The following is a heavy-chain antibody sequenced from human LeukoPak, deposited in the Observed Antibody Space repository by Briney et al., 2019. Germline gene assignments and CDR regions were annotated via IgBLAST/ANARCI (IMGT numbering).Heavy chain of an antibody. CDR1: GGTFSSYA. V-gene: IGHV1-69*13. J-gene: IGHJ4*02. D-gene: IGHD3-22*01. CDR3: ARNYYDSSGYYLHPDY. CDR2: IIPIFGTA. Sequence: GASVKVSCKASGGTFSSYAISWVRQAPGQGLERMGGIIPIFGTANYAQKFQGRVTITADESTSTAYMELSSLRSEDTAVYYCARNYYDSSGYYLHPDYWGQGTLVTVSS.